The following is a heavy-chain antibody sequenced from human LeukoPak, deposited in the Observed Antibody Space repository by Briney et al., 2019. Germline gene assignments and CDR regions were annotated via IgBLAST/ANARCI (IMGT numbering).Heavy chain of an antibody. D-gene: IGHD1-26*01. CDR2: IVVGSGTT. V-gene: IGHV1-58*02. CDR1: GFTFSSSV. J-gene: IGHJ4*02. CDR3: AADIVGATGYYFDY. Sequence: SVKVSCKASGFTFSSSVMQWVRQARGQRLEWIGWIVVGSGTTNYAQKFQERVTITRDMSKSTAYMELSSQRSEETAVYYCAADIVGATGYYFDYWGQGTLVTVSS.